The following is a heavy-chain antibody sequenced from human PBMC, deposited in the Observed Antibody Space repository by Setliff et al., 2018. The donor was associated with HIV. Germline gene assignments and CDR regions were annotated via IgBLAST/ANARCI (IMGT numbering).Heavy chain of an antibody. D-gene: IGHD3-10*01. J-gene: IGHJ4*02. CDR2: IYYTGST. CDR1: GGSINTGHYY. V-gene: IGHV4-31*03. Sequence: SETLSLTCTVSGGSINTGHYYWSWIRQHPGKGLEWIGYIYYTGSTYYNPSLKSRVTISIDTSNNQFSQNLSSVTAADTAVYYCARDRYAGEIDYWGQGTLVTV. CDR3: ARDRYAGEIDY.